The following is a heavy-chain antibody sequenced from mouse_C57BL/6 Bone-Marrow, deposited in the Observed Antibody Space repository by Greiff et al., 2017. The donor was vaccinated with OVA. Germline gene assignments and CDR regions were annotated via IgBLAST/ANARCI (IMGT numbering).Heavy chain of an antibody. CDR1: GYTFTSYW. J-gene: IGHJ1*03. CDR3: ASYGNYGYWYFDV. V-gene: IGHV1-7*01. Sequence: QVQLQQSGAELAKPGASVKLSCKASGYTFTSYWMHWVKQRPGQGLEWIGYINPSSGYTKYNQKFKGKATLTADKSSSTAYMQLSSLTYEDSAVYYSASYGNYGYWYFDVWGTGTTVTVSS. CDR2: INPSSGYT. D-gene: IGHD2-1*01.